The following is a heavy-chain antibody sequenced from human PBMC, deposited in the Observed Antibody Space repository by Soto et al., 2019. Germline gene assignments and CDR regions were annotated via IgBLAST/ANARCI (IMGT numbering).Heavy chain of an antibody. Sequence: QVQLVESGGGVVQPGRSLRLSCAASGFTFSSYGMHWVRQAPGKGLEWVAVISYDGSNKYYADSVKGRFTLSRDNSKNTLYLQMNSLRPEDTAVYYCAKAGYSGSYFDYWGQGTLVTVSS. CDR1: GFTFSSYG. CDR2: ISYDGSNK. CDR3: AKAGYSGSYFDY. V-gene: IGHV3-30*18. D-gene: IGHD5-12*01. J-gene: IGHJ4*02.